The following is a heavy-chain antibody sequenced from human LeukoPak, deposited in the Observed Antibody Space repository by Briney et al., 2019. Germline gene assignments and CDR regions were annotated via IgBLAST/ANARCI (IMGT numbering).Heavy chain of an antibody. CDR1: GFIFSSYA. J-gene: IGHJ3*02. V-gene: IGHV3-23*01. Sequence: GGSLRLSCAASGFIFSSYAMTWVRQAPGKGLEWGSGISGSGSSTYYADSVKGRFTISRDNSKNTLYLQMNSLRAEDTAVYYCAKVWFGELFGAFDIWGQGTMVTVSS. CDR2: ISGSGSST. D-gene: IGHD3-10*01. CDR3: AKVWFGELFGAFDI.